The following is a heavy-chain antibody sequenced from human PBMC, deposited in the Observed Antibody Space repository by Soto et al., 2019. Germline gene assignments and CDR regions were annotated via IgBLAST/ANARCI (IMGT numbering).Heavy chain of an antibody. CDR3: ARGGNYGGNSPHDY. V-gene: IGHV4-59*01. CDR2: IYYSGST. CDR1: GGSISSYY. Sequence: PSETLSLTCTVSGGSISSYYWSWIRQPPGKGLEWIGYIYYSGSTNYNPSLKSRVTISVDTSKNQFSLKLSSVTAADTAVYYCARGGNYGGNSPHDYWGQGTLVTVSS. D-gene: IGHD4-17*01. J-gene: IGHJ4*02.